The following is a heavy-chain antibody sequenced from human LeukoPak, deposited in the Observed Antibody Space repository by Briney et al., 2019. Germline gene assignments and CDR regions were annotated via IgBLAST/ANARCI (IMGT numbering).Heavy chain of an antibody. J-gene: IGHJ4*02. D-gene: IGHD3-10*01. CDR3: ARDFTMVRGIIMTYYFDY. CDR2: INPSGGSI. CDR1: GYTFTGYN. V-gene: IGHV1-46*01. Sequence: GASVKVSCKASGYTFTGYNLHWVRQAPGQGLEWMGIINPSGGSISYAQKFQGRVTMTRDTSTSTVYMELSSLRSEDTAVYYCARDFTMVRGIIMTYYFDYWGQGTLVTVSS.